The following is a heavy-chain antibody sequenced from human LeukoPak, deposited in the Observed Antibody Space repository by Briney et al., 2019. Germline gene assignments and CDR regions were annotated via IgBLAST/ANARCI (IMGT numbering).Heavy chain of an antibody. CDR2: INHSGST. Sequence: SETLSLTCAVYGGSFSGYYWSWIRQPPGKGLEWIGEINHSGSTNYNPSLKSRVTISVDTSKNQFSLKLSSVTAADTAVYYCARSFGESYFDYWGQGILVTVSS. D-gene: IGHD3-10*01. CDR3: ARSFGESYFDY. J-gene: IGHJ4*02. CDR1: GGSFSGYY. V-gene: IGHV4-34*01.